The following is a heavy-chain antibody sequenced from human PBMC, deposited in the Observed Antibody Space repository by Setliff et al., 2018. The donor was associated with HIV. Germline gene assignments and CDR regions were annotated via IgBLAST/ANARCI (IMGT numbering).Heavy chain of an antibody. CDR3: ARLGGNWGYWFDP. CDR2: IYYSGTT. V-gene: IGHV4-39*01. CDR1: GGLISSHIYQ. D-gene: IGHD7-27*01. Sequence: SETLSLTCTVSGGLISSHIYQWGWIRQPPGKGLEWIGSIYYSGTTYCNPSLKSRLTISIDTSMNQFSLRLNALTAADTAVYYCARLGGNWGYWFDPWSQGTLVTVSS. J-gene: IGHJ5*02.